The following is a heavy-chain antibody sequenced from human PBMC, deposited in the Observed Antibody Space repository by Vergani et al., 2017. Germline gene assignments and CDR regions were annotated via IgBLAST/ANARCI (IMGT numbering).Heavy chain of an antibody. Sequence: QVQLQESGPGLVKPSQTLSLTCTVSGGSFSTGGQSWTLLRQSAWKGLEWIGRTYTSGATNYNPSLRSRAIMSVDPSKKQFSLKLSSVTAADTAVYYGARVGLHDYGDYGNWFDPWGQGTLVTVSS. CDR2: TYTSGAT. CDR3: ARVGLHDYGDYGNWFDP. CDR1: GGSFSTGGQS. V-gene: IGHV4-61*02. D-gene: IGHD4-17*01. J-gene: IGHJ5*02.